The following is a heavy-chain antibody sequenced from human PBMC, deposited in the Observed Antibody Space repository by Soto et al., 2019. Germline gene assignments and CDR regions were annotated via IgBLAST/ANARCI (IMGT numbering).Heavy chain of an antibody. CDR2: ISGSGGST. J-gene: IGHJ5*02. Sequence: PGGSLRLSCAASGFTFSSYAMSWVRQAPGKGLEWVSAISGSGGSTYYADSVKGRFTISRDNSKNTLYLQMNSLRAEDTAVYYCAKAHGGTTHLPQVAWFDPWGQGTLVTVSS. CDR1: GFTFSSYA. V-gene: IGHV3-23*01. CDR3: AKAHGGTTHLPQVAWFDP. D-gene: IGHD3-16*01.